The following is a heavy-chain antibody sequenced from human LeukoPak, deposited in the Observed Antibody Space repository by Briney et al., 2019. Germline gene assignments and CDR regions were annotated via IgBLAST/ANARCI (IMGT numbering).Heavy chain of an antibody. D-gene: IGHD3-10*01. Sequence: ASVKVSCKASGCTFTSYYMHWVRQAPGQGLEWMGIINPSGGSTSYAQKFQGRVTMTRDTSTSTVYMELSSLRSEDTAVYYCARDPDGHGTMVRGVIITGFDPWGQGTLVTVSS. J-gene: IGHJ5*02. CDR3: ARDPDGHGTMVRGVIITGFDP. CDR1: GCTFTSYY. CDR2: INPSGGST. V-gene: IGHV1-46*01.